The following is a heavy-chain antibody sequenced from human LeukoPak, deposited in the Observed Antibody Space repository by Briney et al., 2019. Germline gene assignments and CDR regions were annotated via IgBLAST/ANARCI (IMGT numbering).Heavy chain of an antibody. CDR3: ARGPSITMIRGGQWYYYMDV. D-gene: IGHD3-10*01. J-gene: IGHJ6*03. CDR2: INPSGGST. V-gene: IGHV1-46*01. Sequence: ASVKVSCKASGYTFTRYYMYWVRQAPGQGLEWMGIINPSGGSTNYAQKFQGRVTMTRDTSTNTVYMELSSLRSDDTAVYYCARGPSITMIRGGQWYYYMDVWGKGTTVTISS. CDR1: GYTFTRYY.